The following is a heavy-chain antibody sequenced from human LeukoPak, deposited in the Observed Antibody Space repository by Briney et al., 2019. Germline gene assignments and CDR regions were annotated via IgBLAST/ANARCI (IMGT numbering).Heavy chain of an antibody. CDR3: ARSIAVAVAYFDY. J-gene: IGHJ4*02. CDR1: GFTFSSYA. CDR2: ISYDGSNK. Sequence: GRSLRLSCAASGFTFSSYAMHWVRQAPGKGLEWVAVISYDGSNKYYADSVKGRFTISRDNSKNTLYLQMNSLRAEDTAVYYCARSIAVAVAYFDYWGQETLVTVSS. V-gene: IGHV3-30*04. D-gene: IGHD6-19*01.